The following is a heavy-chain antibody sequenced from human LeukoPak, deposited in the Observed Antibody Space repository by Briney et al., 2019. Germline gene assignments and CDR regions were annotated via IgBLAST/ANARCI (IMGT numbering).Heavy chain of an antibody. J-gene: IGHJ6*02. V-gene: IGHV1-8*01. D-gene: IGHD2-2*01. CDR3: ARDAHLVYYYYGMDV. CDR1: GYTFTSYD. CDR2: MNPNSGNT. Sequence: GASVKVSRKASGYTFTSYDINWVRQATGQGLEWMGWMNPNSGNTGYAQKFQGRVTMTRNTSISTAYMELSSLRSEDTAVYYCARDAHLVYYYYGMDVWGQGTTVTVSS.